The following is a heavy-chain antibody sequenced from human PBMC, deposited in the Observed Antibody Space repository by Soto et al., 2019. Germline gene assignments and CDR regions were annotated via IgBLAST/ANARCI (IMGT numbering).Heavy chain of an antibody. J-gene: IGHJ4*02. V-gene: IGHV3-11*01. CDR3: ARWSAGFAH. Sequence: QVQVVESGGGLVKPGGSLRLSCTASGFTFSDYYMGWVRKAPGKGLEWISYLSQSSTAIYYADSVRGRFTISRDDAENSLFLQMSSLTAEDTAMSYCARWSAGFAHWGQGTPVTVSS. CDR1: GFTFSDYY. CDR2: LSQSSTAI. D-gene: IGHD6-13*01.